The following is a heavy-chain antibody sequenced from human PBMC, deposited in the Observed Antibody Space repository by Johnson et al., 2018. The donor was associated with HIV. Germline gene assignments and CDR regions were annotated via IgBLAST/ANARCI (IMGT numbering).Heavy chain of an antibody. CDR1: GITFSSYD. V-gene: IGHV3-13*01. CDR2: IGTAGDT. Sequence: VQLVESGGGLVQPGGSLRLSCAASGITFSSYDMHWVRQATGKGLEWVSAIGTAGDTYYADSVKGRFTISRENAKNSLYLQMNSLRAGDTAVYYCARGDYGDYLNAFDIWGQGTMVTVSS. D-gene: IGHD4-17*01. J-gene: IGHJ3*02. CDR3: ARGDYGDYLNAFDI.